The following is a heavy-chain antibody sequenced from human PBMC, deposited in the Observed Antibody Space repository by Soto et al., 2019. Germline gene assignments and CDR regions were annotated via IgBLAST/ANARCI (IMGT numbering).Heavy chain of an antibody. V-gene: IGHV3-13*01. CDR2: IGAAGDT. CDR3: ARVGAYYGMDV. J-gene: IGHJ6*02. CDR1: GFTFSSYD. Sequence: AGGSLRLSCAASGFTFSSYDMHWVRQATGKGLEWVSAIGAAGDTYYPGSVKGRFTISRENAKNSLYLQMNSLRAGDTAVYYCARVGAYYGMDVWGQGTTVTVSS.